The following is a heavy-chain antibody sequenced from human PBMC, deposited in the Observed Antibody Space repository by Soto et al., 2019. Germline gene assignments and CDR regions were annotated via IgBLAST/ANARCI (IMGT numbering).Heavy chain of an antibody. CDR3: ASNSYRT. CDR2: VYYSGST. Sequence: SETLSLTCTVSCGAIRGSSYYWGWIRQAPGEGLEWIGSVYYSGSTYYNPSLKSRVTVSADTSKNQFSLKLTSVTAADTALYYCASNSYRTWGQGILVTVSS. CDR1: CGAIRGSSYY. J-gene: IGHJ1*01. V-gene: IGHV4-39*01. D-gene: IGHD2-21*01.